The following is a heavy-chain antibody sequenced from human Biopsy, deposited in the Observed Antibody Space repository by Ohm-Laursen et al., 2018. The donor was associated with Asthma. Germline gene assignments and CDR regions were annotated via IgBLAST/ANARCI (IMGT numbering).Heavy chain of an antibody. Sequence: SLRLSCAAAGFAVSRDHMFWVRQAPGKGLEWVSIIYSGGTSHTADSVRGRFTISRDYSKNTLYLQMHSLRAEDTAVYYCARGDSSNWSHYYFDYWGQGTLVTVSS. D-gene: IGHD3-22*01. V-gene: IGHV3-53*01. J-gene: IGHJ4*02. CDR1: GFAVSRDH. CDR2: IYSGGTS. CDR3: ARGDSSNWSHYYFDY.